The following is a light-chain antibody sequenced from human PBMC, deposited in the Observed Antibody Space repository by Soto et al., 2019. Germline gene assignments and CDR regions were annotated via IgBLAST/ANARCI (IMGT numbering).Light chain of an antibody. Sequence: EIVLTQSPATLSLSPGERATLSCRASQSVSSYLAWYQQKPGQAPRLLIYDASNRATGIAARFSGSGSGTDFTLTISSLEPEDFAVYYCQQRSNWPRSYTFGQGTKLEIK. J-gene: IGKJ2*01. CDR3: QQRSNWPRSYT. V-gene: IGKV3-11*01. CDR1: QSVSSY. CDR2: DAS.